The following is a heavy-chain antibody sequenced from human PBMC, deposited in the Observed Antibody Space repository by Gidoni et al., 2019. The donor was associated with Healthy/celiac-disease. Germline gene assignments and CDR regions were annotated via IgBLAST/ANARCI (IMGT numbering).Heavy chain of an antibody. V-gene: IGHV4-34*01. D-gene: IGHD3-10*01. CDR2: IYHTGST. CDR3: ARGDYGSGSFVDY. Sequence: GLEWIGEIYHTGSTNYNPSLKSRVTISMDTSKNQFSLRLTSVTAADAAVYYCARGDYGSGSFVDYWGQGTPVTVSS. J-gene: IGHJ4*02.